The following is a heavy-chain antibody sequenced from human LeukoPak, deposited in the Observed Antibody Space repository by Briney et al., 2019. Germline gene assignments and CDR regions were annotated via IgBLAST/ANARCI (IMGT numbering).Heavy chain of an antibody. D-gene: IGHD3-16*01. CDR1: GGSISSSSYY. CDR2: IYYSGST. CDR3: ARARITIPRSLGYMDV. V-gene: IGHV4-39*07. J-gene: IGHJ6*03. Sequence: SVTLSLTCTVSGGSISSSSYYWGWIRQPPGKGLEWIGSIYYSGSTYYNPSLKSRVTISVDTSKNQFSLKLSSVTAADTAVYYCARARITIPRSLGYMDVWGKGTTVTVSS.